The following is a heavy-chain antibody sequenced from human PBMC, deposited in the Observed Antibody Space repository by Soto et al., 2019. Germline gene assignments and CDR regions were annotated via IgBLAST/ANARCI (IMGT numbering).Heavy chain of an antibody. CDR2: IVVGSGNT. V-gene: IGHV1-58*01. CDR1: GFTFTSSA. D-gene: IGHD2-8*02. CDR3: AKDRTGVGAWYFDY. J-gene: IGHJ4*02. Sequence: SVKVSCKASGFTFTSSAVQWVRQARGQRLEWIGWIVVGSGNTNYAQKFQERVTITRDMSTSTAYMELSSLRSEDTAVYYCAKDRTGVGAWYFDYWGQGTPVTVSS.